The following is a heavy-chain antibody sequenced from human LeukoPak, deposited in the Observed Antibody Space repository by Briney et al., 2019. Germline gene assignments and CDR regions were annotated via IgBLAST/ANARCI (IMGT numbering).Heavy chain of an antibody. CDR1: GGSFSGYY. Sequence: SETLSLTCAVYGGSFSGYYWSWIRQPPGKGLEWIGEINHSGSTNYNPSLKSRVTISVDTSKNQFSLKLSSVTAAATAVYYCARGMGFWSGYVVYWGQGTLVTVSS. D-gene: IGHD3-3*01. J-gene: IGHJ4*02. CDR2: INHSGST. V-gene: IGHV4-34*01. CDR3: ARGMGFWSGYVVY.